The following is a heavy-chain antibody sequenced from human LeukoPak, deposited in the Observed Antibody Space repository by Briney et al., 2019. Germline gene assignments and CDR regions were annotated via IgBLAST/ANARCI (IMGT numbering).Heavy chain of an antibody. J-gene: IGHJ4*02. CDR2: ISSSSFFI. CDR3: AKDQWLVLNY. D-gene: IGHD6-19*01. V-gene: IGHV3-11*06. CDR1: GFTFSDYY. Sequence: KAGGSLRLSCAASGFTFSDYYMSWIRQAPGKGLEWVSSISSSSFFISYADSVKGRFTISRDNAKNSLYLQMNSLRSDDTALYYCAKDQWLVLNYWGQGTLVTVSS.